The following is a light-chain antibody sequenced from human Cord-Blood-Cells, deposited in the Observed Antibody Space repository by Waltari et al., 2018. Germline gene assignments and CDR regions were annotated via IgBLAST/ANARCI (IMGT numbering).Light chain of an antibody. CDR1: QSVLYSSNNKNY. V-gene: IGKV4-1*01. J-gene: IGKJ1*01. Sequence: IVMTQSPDSLAVSLGERATINCKHSQSVLYSSNNKNYLAWYQQKQGQPPKPLIYWASTRETGVPDRFSGSGSGTDFTLTISSLQAEDVAVYYCQQYYSTPWTIGQGTKVEIK. CDR2: WAS. CDR3: QQYYSTPWT.